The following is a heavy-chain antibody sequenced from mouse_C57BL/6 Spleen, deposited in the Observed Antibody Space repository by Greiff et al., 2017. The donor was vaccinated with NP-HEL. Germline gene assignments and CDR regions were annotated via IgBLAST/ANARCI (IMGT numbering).Heavy chain of an antibody. CDR3: TRAYYSNQAWFAY. V-gene: IGHV14-4*01. CDR1: GFNIKDDY. Sequence: EVKLMESGAELVRPGASVKLSCTASGFNIKDDYMHWVKQRPEQGLEWIGWIDPENGDTEYASKFQGKATITADTSSNTAYLQLSSLTSEDTAVYYCTRAYYSNQAWFAYWGQGTLVTVSA. CDR2: IDPENGDT. D-gene: IGHD2-5*01. J-gene: IGHJ3*01.